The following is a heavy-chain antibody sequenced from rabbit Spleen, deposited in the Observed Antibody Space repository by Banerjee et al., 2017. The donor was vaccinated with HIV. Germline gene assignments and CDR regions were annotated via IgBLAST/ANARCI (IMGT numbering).Heavy chain of an antibody. J-gene: IGHJ4*01. V-gene: IGHV1S40*01. Sequence: QSLEESGGDLVKPEGSLTLTCKASGFSFSDRDVMCWVRQAPGKGLEWIACINTYTDKGVYATGAKGRFPISRTSSSTLTLQMTSLTAADTAPYFCARDLTSVIGWNFNLWGPGPLVTVS. D-gene: IGHD1-1*01. CDR1: GFSFSDRDV. CDR3: ARDLTSVIGWNFNL. CDR2: INTYTDKG.